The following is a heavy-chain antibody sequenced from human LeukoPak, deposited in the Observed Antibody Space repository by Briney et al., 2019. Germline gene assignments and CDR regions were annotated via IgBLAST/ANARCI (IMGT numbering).Heavy chain of an antibody. D-gene: IGHD3-10*01. V-gene: IGHV3-7*01. J-gene: IGHJ4*02. Sequence: DSVKGRFTISRDNAKNSLYLQMSSLRAEDTAVHYCARDYASDYWGQGTLVTVSS. CDR3: ARDYASDY.